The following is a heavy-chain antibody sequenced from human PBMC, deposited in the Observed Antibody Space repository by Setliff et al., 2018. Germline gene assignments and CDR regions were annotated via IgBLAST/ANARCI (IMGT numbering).Heavy chain of an antibody. CDR2: ISHSGDP. CDR1: GGSISSYY. CDR3: ARGYCNSVGCFFAGWFDP. D-gene: IGHD2-2*01. Sequence: KASETLSLTCTVSGGSISSYYWSWIRQPPGKGLEWIGEISHSGDPNYNPSLKSRVTISLDTSKNQFSLKLSSVTAADTAVYYCARGYCNSVGCFFAGWFDPWGQGTLVTVSS. J-gene: IGHJ5*02. V-gene: IGHV4-34*01.